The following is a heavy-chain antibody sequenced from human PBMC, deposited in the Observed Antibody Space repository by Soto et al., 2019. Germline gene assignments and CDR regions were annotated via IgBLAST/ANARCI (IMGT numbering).Heavy chain of an antibody. V-gene: IGHV3-23*01. D-gene: IGHD4-4*01. Sequence: GGSLRLSCAGSGFTFSTYAMSWVRQPPGKGLEWVATISGAGAATYYADSVKGRFTISRDNSKSTMFLELDSLRADDSAVYYCAKALPDYSSRWYLFFDSWGQGTPVTVS. CDR2: ISGAGAAT. CDR3: AKALPDYSSRWYLFFDS. J-gene: IGHJ4*02. CDR1: GFTFSTYA.